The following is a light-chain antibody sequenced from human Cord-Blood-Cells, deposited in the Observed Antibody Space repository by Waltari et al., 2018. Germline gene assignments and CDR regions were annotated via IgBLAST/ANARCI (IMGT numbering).Light chain of an antibody. CDR1: QSISSY. CDR2: AAS. Sequence: DIQMTQSPPSLSASVGDRVTITCRASQSISSYLNWYQQKPGKAPKLLIYAASSLQSGVPSRCSGSGSGTDFTLTISSLQPEDFATYYCQQSYSTPYTFGQGTKLEIK. V-gene: IGKV1-39*01. J-gene: IGKJ2*01. CDR3: QQSYSTPYT.